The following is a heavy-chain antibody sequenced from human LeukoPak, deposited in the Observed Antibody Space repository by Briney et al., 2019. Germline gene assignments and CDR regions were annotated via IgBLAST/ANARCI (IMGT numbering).Heavy chain of an antibody. V-gene: IGHV4-39*01. D-gene: IGHD2-2*01. CDR2: IYYSGST. CDR1: GGSISSNSYY. J-gene: IGHJ4*02. Sequence: SETLSLTCTVSGGSISSNSYYWGWIRQPPGKGLEWIGSIYYSGSTYYNPSLRSRVTISVDTSKNQFSLKLSSVTAADTAVYYCAGHGAGSRVLIDYWGQGILVTVSS. CDR3: AGHGAGSRVLIDY.